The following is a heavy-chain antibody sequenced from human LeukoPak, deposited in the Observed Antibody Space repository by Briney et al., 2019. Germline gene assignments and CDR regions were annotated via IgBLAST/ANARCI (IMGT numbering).Heavy chain of an antibody. CDR3: ARALWFGELLPFDP. J-gene: IGHJ5*02. CDR1: GYTFTGYY. Sequence: ASVKVSCKASGYTFTGYYMHWVRQAPGQGLEWMGWINPNSGGTNYAQKFQGRVTMTRNTSISTAYMELSSLRSEDTAVYYCARALWFGELLPFDPWGQGTLVTVSS. D-gene: IGHD3-10*01. V-gene: IGHV1-2*02. CDR2: INPNSGGT.